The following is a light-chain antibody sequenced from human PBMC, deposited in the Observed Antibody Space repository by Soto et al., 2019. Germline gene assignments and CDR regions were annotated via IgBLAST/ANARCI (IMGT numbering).Light chain of an antibody. CDR1: QNIAEF. J-gene: IGKJ4*01. Sequence: DVQMTQSPSSLSASIGDRVTLTCRASQNIAEFLNWYQVKSDKGPKLLIYGTSTLLSGVPSRFSGGGSGTEFTLTISNLHPEDFAVYYCQQFYSPVLSFGGGTRVEL. CDR3: QQFYSPVLS. V-gene: IGKV1-39*01. CDR2: GTS.